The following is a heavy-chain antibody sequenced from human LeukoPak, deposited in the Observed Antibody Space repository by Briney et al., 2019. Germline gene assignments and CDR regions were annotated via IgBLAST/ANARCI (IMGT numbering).Heavy chain of an antibody. CDR3: ARGDYNNYVGNWFDP. V-gene: IGHV3-23*01. CDR1: GFSFSSFA. Sequence: GGSLRLSCAASGFSFSSFAMGWARQAPGKGPEWVSAISGGGVITYYADSVKGRFTISRDNSKNTLYLQMNSLRAEDTALYYCARGDYNNYVGNWFDPWGQGTLVTVST. J-gene: IGHJ5*02. D-gene: IGHD4-11*01. CDR2: ISGGGVIT.